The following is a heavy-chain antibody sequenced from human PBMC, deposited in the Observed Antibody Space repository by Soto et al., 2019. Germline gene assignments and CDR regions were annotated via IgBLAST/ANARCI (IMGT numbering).Heavy chain of an antibody. J-gene: IGHJ5*01. D-gene: IGHD3-16*01. Sequence: SETLSLTCTVSGDSVTSGNYYWSWIRQPPGKGLEWIGHIYYSGSTNYSPSLKSRVTISLDTSNNQFSLKVTSVTAADTAVYYCAMINADKYMIYWFDPWGQGTLVTVSS. V-gene: IGHV4-61*01. CDR1: GDSVTSGNYY. CDR3: AMINADKYMIYWFDP. CDR2: IYYSGST.